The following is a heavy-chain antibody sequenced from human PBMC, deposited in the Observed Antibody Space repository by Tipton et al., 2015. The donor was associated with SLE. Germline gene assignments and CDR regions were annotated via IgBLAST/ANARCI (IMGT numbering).Heavy chain of an antibody. D-gene: IGHD6-13*01. Sequence: TLSLTCTVSGGSISSYYWSWIRQPPGKGLEWIGYIYYSGSTNYNPSLKSRVTISVDTSKNQFSLKLSSVTAADTAVYYCARDNIAAAGDDAFDIWGQGTMVTVSS. CDR2: IYYSGST. J-gene: IGHJ3*02. CDR1: GGSISSYY. V-gene: IGHV4-59*12. CDR3: ARDNIAAAGDDAFDI.